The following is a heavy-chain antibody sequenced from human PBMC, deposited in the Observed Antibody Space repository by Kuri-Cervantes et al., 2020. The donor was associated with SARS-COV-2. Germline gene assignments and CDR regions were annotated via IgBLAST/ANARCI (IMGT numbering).Heavy chain of an antibody. CDR3: ARHEGWFPLWLPFDY. CDR2: MYYSGST. Sequence: GSLRLSCTVSGGSISSSSYYWGWLRQPPGKGLESSGSMYYSGSTYYNPALKRRVTTSVDTSKNQFPLMLSSVTAADTAVYYCARHEGWFPLWLPFDYWGQGTLVTVSS. CDR1: GGSISSSSYY. J-gene: IGHJ4*02. D-gene: IGHD5-18*01. V-gene: IGHV4-39*06.